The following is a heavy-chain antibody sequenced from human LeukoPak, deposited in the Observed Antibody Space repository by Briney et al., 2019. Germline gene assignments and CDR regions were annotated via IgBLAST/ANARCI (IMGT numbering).Heavy chain of an antibody. Sequence: GGSLRLSCETSAFIFSNYAMSWVRQAPGKGLEWVSGISKSDGDTYYADSVKGRFAISRDNSKNTLYLQMNSLRAEDTAVYYCARGYTYFDYWGQGTLVTVSS. CDR2: ISKSDGDT. CDR3: ARGYTYFDY. V-gene: IGHV3-23*01. D-gene: IGHD5-12*01. CDR1: AFIFSNYA. J-gene: IGHJ4*02.